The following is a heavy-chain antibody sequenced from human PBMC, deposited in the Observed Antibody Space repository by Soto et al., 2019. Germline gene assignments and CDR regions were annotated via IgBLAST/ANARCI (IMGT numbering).Heavy chain of an antibody. Sequence: GGSLRLSCAASGFTFSSYWMSWVRQAPGKGLEWVANIKQDGSEKYYVDSVKGRFTISRDNAKNSLYLQMNSLRAEDTAVYYCARVEYSSSYYYYYYGMDVWGQGTTVTVSS. J-gene: IGHJ6*02. D-gene: IGHD6-6*01. V-gene: IGHV3-7*01. CDR3: ARVEYSSSYYYYYYGMDV. CDR1: GFTFSSYW. CDR2: IKQDGSEK.